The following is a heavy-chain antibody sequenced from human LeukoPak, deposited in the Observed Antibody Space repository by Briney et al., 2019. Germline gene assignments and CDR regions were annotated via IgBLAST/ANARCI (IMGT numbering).Heavy chain of an antibody. J-gene: IGHJ4*02. CDR3: AKLSRGEPNDY. CDR2: ISGSGGRT. D-gene: IGHD4-17*01. V-gene: IGHV3-23*01. Sequence: AGGSLRLSCAASGFTFSSYAMTWVRQAPGKGLEWVSAISGSGGRTHYADSVKGRFTIFRDNSKNTLYLQMNSLRAEDTATYYCAKLSRGEPNDYWGQGTLVTVSS. CDR1: GFTFSSYA.